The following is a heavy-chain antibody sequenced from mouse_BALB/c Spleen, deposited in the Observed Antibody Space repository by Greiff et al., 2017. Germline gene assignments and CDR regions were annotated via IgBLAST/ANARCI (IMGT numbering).Heavy chain of an antibody. J-gene: IGHJ3*01. CDR2: IDPENGNT. D-gene: IGHD2-1*01. Sequence: VQLQQSGAELVRPGALVKLSCKASGFNITDYYMHWVKQRPEQGLEWIGWIDPENGNTIYDPKFQGKASITADTSSNTAYLQLSSLTSEDTAVYYCDRVGNYLAWFAYGGQGTLVTVSA. V-gene: IGHV14-1*02. CDR1: GFNITDYY. CDR3: DRVGNYLAWFAY.